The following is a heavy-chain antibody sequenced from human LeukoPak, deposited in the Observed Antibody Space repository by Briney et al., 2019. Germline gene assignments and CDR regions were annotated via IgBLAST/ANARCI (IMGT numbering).Heavy chain of an antibody. Sequence: SQTLSLTCAISGDSVSSNSAAWNWIRQSPSRGLEWLGRTYYRSKCSNEYAVSVKSRITINPDTSKNQLSLQVNSVTPEDTAVYYCARNLRAGTYYDYWGQGTLVTVSS. D-gene: IGHD6-13*01. CDR1: GDSVSSNSAA. CDR3: ARNLRAGTYYDY. CDR2: TYYRSKCSN. J-gene: IGHJ4*02. V-gene: IGHV6-1*01.